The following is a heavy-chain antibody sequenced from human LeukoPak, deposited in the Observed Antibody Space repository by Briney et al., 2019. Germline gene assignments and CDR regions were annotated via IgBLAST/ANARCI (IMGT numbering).Heavy chain of an antibody. CDR1: GYTLTELS. Sequence: GASVKVSCKVSGYTLTELSMHWVRQAPGKGLEWMGGFDPEDGETIYAQKFQGRVTMTEDTSTDTAYMELSSLRSEDTAVYYCARGQWLKSNSWFDPWGQGTLVTVSS. V-gene: IGHV1-24*01. CDR2: FDPEDGET. D-gene: IGHD6-19*01. J-gene: IGHJ5*02. CDR3: ARGQWLKSNSWFDP.